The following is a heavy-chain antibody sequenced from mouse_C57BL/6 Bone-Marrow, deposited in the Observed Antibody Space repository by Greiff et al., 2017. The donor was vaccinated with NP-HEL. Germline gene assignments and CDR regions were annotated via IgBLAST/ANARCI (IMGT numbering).Heavy chain of an antibody. CDR1: GYTFTSYW. V-gene: IGHV1-69*01. D-gene: IGHD1-1*01. J-gene: IGHJ1*03. Sequence: VKLQQPGAELVMPGASVKLSCKASGYTFTSYWMHWVKQRPGQGLEWIGEIDPSDSYTNYNQKFKGKSTLTVDKSSSTAYMQLSSLTSEDSAVYYCAREGITTVVDYWYFDVWGTGTTVTVSS. CDR2: IDPSDSYT. CDR3: AREGITTVVDYWYFDV.